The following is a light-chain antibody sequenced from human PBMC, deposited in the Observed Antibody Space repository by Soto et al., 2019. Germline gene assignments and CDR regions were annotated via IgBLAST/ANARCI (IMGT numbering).Light chain of an antibody. J-gene: IGLJ2*01. Sequence: QSVLTQQPSASGTPGQRVTISCSGSSSKIGSNTVNWYQQLPGTAPKLLIYSNNQRPSGVPDRFSGSKSGTSASLAISGLQSEDEADYYCAAWDDSLNGHVVFGGGTKLTVL. CDR3: AAWDDSLNGHVV. CDR1: SSKIGSNT. CDR2: SNN. V-gene: IGLV1-44*01.